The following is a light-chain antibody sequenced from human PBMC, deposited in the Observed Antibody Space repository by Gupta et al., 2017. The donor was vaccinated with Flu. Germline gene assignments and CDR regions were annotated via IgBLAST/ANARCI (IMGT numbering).Light chain of an antibody. Sequence: PSSLSASIQDRVTITCRASQSVRTYLNWYQQKPGRAPSLLIFAASSLQSGVPSRFSGSGSVTDFTLTISSLQPEDFAIYYCQQTYSNPLTFGGGTKVEIK. CDR2: AAS. J-gene: IGKJ4*01. V-gene: IGKV1-39*01. CDR1: QSVRTY. CDR3: QQTYSNPLT.